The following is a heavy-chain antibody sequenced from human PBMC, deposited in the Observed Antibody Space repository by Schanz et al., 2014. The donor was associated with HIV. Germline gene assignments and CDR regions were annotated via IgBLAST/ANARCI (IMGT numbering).Heavy chain of an antibody. CDR3: ARDVTRNYDFWSGYYAAYGMDV. D-gene: IGHD3-3*01. Sequence: QLQLVESGGGVVQPGRSLRLSCVASGFIFSNYGMYWVRQAPGKGLECVAVIWFDGSNKNYADSVKGRFTISRDNSKNTLYLQMNSLRAEDTAVYYCARDVTRNYDFWSGYYAAYGMDVWGQGTTVTVSS. CDR2: IWFDGSNK. J-gene: IGHJ6*02. V-gene: IGHV3-33*01. CDR1: GFIFSNYG.